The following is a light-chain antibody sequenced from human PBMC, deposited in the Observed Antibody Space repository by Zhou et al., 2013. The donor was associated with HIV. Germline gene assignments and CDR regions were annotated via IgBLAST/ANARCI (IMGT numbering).Light chain of an antibody. CDR2: GAS. J-gene: IGKJ1*01. CDR3: QQSYSGPRT. Sequence: DIQMTQSPSSLSASVGDRVTINCRASQTITTYLNWYQQKPGKVPKLLISGASSLQTGVPLRFSGSGFGTDFTLIISGLQPEDFASYYCQQSYSGPRTFGQGTRVEI. CDR1: QTITTY. V-gene: IGKV1-39*01.